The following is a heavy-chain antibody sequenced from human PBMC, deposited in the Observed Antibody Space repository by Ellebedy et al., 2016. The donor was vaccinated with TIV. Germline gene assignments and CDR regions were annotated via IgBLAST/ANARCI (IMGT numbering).Heavy chain of an antibody. D-gene: IGHD5-18*01. Sequence: ASVKVSCKASGYTFTSYGISWVRQAPGQGLEWMGRIVPIVGIANYTQKFQGRVTITADKSTSTAYMELSSLRSEDTGVYYCARAEDTAMVFDYWGQGTLVTVSS. V-gene: IGHV1-69*04. CDR1: GYTFTSYG. CDR3: ARAEDTAMVFDY. J-gene: IGHJ4*02. CDR2: IVPIVGIA.